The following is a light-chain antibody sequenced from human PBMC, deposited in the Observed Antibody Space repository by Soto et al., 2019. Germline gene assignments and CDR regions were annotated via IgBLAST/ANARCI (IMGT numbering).Light chain of an antibody. CDR3: AAWDSFLSSGV. Sequence: QSVLTQPPSLFAAPGQNVTISCSGSNTNIGNHFVSWYQQLPGTAPRLLIFDNNKRPSGIPDRFSASKSGASATLGITGLQAGDEAHYYCAAWDSFLSSGVFGGGTKLTVL. J-gene: IGLJ3*02. V-gene: IGLV1-51*01. CDR2: DNN. CDR1: NTNIGNHF.